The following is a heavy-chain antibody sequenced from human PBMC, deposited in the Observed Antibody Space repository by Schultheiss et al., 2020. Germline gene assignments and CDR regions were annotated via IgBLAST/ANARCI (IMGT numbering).Heavy chain of an antibody. V-gene: IGHV4-34*01. D-gene: IGHD6-19*01. CDR3: GSWGQWLVQ. CDR2: NDYRGNT. Sequence: SATLSLTCAVYGGSFSGYSWNWIRQSPGKGLEWIGENDYRGNTNYNPSLKSRVTISVDTSKNQFSLKLISVTAADTAVYYCGSWGQWLVQWGQGTMVT. CDR1: GGSFSGYS. J-gene: IGHJ4*02.